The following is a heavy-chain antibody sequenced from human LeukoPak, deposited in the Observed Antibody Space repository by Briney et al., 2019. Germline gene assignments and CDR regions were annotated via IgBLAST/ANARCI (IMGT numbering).Heavy chain of an antibody. D-gene: IGHD6-19*01. CDR3: GKDARRTSGWYFFDY. V-gene: IGHV3-23*01. J-gene: IGHJ4*02. CDR1: GFAFSSQA. Sequence: GSLRLSCAASGFAFSSQAMGWVRQAPGKGLEWVSVISDSGTITYYSDSVKGRFTISRDNSKNTMFLQMNSLRAEDTAVYYCGKDARRTSGWYFFDYWGQGTLVTVSS. CDR2: ISDSGTIT.